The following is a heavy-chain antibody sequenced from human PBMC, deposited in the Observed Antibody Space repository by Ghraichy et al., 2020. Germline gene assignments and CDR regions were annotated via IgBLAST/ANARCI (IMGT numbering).Heavy chain of an antibody. Sequence: ISNDGSDKYYRDSVKGRFTISRDNSKNTLYLQMNSLRADDTAVYYCVRGKTDTAMDYILGYWGQGTLVTVS. V-gene: IGHV3-30*03. J-gene: IGHJ4*02. CDR3: VRGKTDTAMDYILGY. CDR2: ISNDGSDK. D-gene: IGHD5-18*01.